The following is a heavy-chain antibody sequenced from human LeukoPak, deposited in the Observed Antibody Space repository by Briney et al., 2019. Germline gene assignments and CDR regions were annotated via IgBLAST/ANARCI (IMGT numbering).Heavy chain of an antibody. Sequence: GGSLRLSCAASGFTFSSYGMHWVRQAPGKGLEWVAFIRYDGSNKYYADSVKGRFTISRDNSKNTLYLQMNSLRAEDTAVYYCAKDGHYYDSSGYLEEYYFDYWGQGTPVTVSS. D-gene: IGHD3-22*01. CDR1: GFTFSSYG. CDR2: IRYDGSNK. V-gene: IGHV3-30*02. CDR3: AKDGHYYDSSGYLEEYYFDY. J-gene: IGHJ4*02.